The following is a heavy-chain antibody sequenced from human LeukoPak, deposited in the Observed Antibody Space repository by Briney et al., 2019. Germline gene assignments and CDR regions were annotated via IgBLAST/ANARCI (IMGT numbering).Heavy chain of an antibody. Sequence: SETLSLTCTVSGGSISSYYWSWIRQPAGKGLEWIGRIYTSGSTNYNPSLKSRVTISVDTSKNQFSLKLSSVTAADTAVYYCARRRVTMVRGVVGRYYYYYMDVWGKGTTVTISS. CDR1: GGSISSYY. V-gene: IGHV4-4*07. D-gene: IGHD3-10*01. CDR3: ARRRVTMVRGVVGRYYYYYMDV. J-gene: IGHJ6*03. CDR2: IYTSGST.